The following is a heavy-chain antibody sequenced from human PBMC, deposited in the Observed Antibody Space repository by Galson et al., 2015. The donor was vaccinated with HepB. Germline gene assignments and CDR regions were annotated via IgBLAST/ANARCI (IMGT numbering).Heavy chain of an antibody. CDR1: GFIFSRHG. CDR2: IWSDGTKQ. Sequence: SLRLSCAASGFIFSRHGMHWVRQAPGKGLEWVALIWSDGTKQLYGDSVKGRFTIARDNSKNTLYLQMNNLRADDTAVYYCAREAAIAAPAAFDHWGQGALVTVSS. CDR3: AREAAIAAPAAFDH. J-gene: IGHJ4*02. V-gene: IGHV3-33*01. D-gene: IGHD6-13*01.